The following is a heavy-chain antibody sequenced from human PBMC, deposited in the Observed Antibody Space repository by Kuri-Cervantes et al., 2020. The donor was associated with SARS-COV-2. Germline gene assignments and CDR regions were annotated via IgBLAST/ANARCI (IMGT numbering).Heavy chain of an antibody. D-gene: IGHD3-22*01. CDR2: IKSKTDGGTT. J-gene: IGHJ4*02. CDR3: TTEGRGLLRGNYFDY. V-gene: IGHV3-15*01. CDR1: GFTFSNAW. Sequence: GGSLRLSCAASGFTFSNAWMSWVRQAPGKGLEWVGRIKSKTDGGTTDYAAPVKGRFTISRDDSKNTLYQQMNSLKTEDTAVYYCTTEGRGLLRGNYFDYWGQGTLVTVSS.